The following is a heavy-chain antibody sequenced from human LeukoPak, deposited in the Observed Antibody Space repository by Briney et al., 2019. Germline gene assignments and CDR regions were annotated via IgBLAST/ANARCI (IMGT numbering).Heavy chain of an antibody. CDR3: ARGDYDILTGYNLGGTFDP. J-gene: IGHJ5*02. CDR2: IYHRGST. D-gene: IGHD3-9*01. Sequence: SETLSLTCGVSGDSINSSNWWSWVRQPPGKGLEWIGEIYHRGSTNYNPSLKSRVTISVDKSKNLFSLKLSSVTAADTAVYYCARGDYDILTGYNLGGTFDPWGQGTLVTVSS. CDR1: GDSINSSNW. V-gene: IGHV4-4*02.